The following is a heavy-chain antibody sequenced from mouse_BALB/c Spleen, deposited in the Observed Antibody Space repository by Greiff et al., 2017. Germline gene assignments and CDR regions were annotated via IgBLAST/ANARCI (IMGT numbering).Heavy chain of an antibody. D-gene: IGHD2-10*02. CDR2: IDPYYGGT. CDR3: ARCLVEGYAMDY. J-gene: IGHJ4*01. V-gene: IGHV1-39*01. Sequence: EVKLVESGPELEKPGASVKISCKASGYSFTGYNMNWVKQSNGKSLEWIGNIDPYYGGTSYNQKFKGKATLTVDKSSSTAYMQLKSLTSEDSAVYYCARCLVEGYAMDYWGQGTSVTVSS. CDR1: GYSFTGYN.